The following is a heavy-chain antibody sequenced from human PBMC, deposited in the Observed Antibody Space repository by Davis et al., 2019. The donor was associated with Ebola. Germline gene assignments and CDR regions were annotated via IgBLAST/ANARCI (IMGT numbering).Heavy chain of an antibody. V-gene: IGHV4-59*11. CDR1: GGSISSHY. Sequence: PSETLSLTCTVSGGSISSHYWSWIRQPPGKGLEWIGYIYYSGSTNYNPSLKSRVTISVDTSKNQFSLKLSSVTAADTAVYYCARDRSGYYHFDYWGQGTLVTVSS. J-gene: IGHJ4*02. CDR3: ARDRSGYYHFDY. CDR2: IYYSGST. D-gene: IGHD3-22*01.